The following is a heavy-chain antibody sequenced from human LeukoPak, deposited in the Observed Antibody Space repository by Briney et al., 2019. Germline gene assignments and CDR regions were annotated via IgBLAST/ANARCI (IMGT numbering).Heavy chain of an antibody. V-gene: IGHV3-7*03. Sequence: WGSLRLSCAASGFTFSSYWMTWVRQAPGKGLEWVANIKQDGSKKNYVDSVKGRFTISRDNAKNSLYLQMNSLRAEDTAVYYCATPLDYYDTSGYHQGGDWGQGILVTVSS. D-gene: IGHD3-22*01. CDR3: ATPLDYYDTSGYHQGGD. CDR2: IKQDGSKK. J-gene: IGHJ4*02. CDR1: GFTFSSYW.